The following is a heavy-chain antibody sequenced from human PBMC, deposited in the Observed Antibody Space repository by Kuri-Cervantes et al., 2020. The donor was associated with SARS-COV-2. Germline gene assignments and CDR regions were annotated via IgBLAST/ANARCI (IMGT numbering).Heavy chain of an antibody. CDR3: ARLTLGDDSSGYSN. CDR1: GFTFSSYA. D-gene: IGHD3-22*01. CDR2: ISGSGGST. J-gene: IGHJ4*02. V-gene: IGHV3-23*01. Sequence: GGSLRLSCAASGFTFSSYAMSWVRQAPGKGLEWVSAISGSGGSTYYADSVKGRFTISRDNSKNTLYLQINSLRAEDTAVYYCARLTLGDDSSGYSNWGQGTLVTVSS.